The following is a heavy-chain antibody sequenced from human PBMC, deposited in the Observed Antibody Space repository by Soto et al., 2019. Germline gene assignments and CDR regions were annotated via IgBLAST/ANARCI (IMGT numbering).Heavy chain of an antibody. CDR2: IYYSGST. CDR1: GGSISSSSYY. D-gene: IGHD1-26*01. Sequence: SETLSITCTVSGGSISSSSYYWGWIRQPPGKGLEWIGSIYYSGSTYYNPSLKSRVTISVDTSKYHFSLKLSSVTAADTAVYYCATQEVGGSYVYTFDPWGQGTLVIVSS. CDR3: ATQEVGGSYVYTFDP. J-gene: IGHJ5*02. V-gene: IGHV4-39*02.